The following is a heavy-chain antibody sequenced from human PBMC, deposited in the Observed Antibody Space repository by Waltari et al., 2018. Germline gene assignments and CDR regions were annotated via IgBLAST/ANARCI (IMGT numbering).Heavy chain of an antibody. J-gene: IGHJ4*02. V-gene: IGHV3-23*01. CDR3: AKLDDGRPADDF. CDR1: GFTFSCYA. D-gene: IGHD1-26*01. CDR2: IPESGGCT. Sequence: EVQLLEAGGGLVQPGGSLRLSCAASGFTFSCYAMTWVRQAPGEGLYWVSTIPESGGCTYYAAAVVGRLTIARANSKNPLYLQMNSLRAEDAALYCCAKLDDGRPADDFWGQGTLVTVSS.